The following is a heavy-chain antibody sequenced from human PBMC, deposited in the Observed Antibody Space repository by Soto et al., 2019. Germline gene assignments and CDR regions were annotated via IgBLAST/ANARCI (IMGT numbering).Heavy chain of an antibody. V-gene: IGHV3-23*01. CDR2: ISGSGGST. CDR3: AKGGYSGHDAIDY. CDR1: GFTFSSYA. D-gene: IGHD5-12*01. J-gene: IGHJ4*02. Sequence: GGSLRLSCAASGFTFSSYAMSWVRLAPGKGLEWVSAISGSGGSTYYADSVKGRFTISRDNSKNTLYLQMNSLRAEDTAVYYWAKGGYSGHDAIDYWGQGNLVPVAS.